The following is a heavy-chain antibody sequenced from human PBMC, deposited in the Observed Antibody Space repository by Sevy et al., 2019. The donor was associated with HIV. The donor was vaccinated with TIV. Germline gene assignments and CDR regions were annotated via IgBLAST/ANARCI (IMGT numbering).Heavy chain of an antibody. CDR1: GFSFSDYS. Sequence: GGSLRLSCAASGFSFSDYSMNWVRQAPGKGLEWVSSMSSTSNYIFYADSVRGRFTIARDNAKNSLYRKMNSLRAEDTAVYYCAGNYYDSGDSRLAWGQGTLVTVSS. CDR3: AGNYYDSGDSRLA. D-gene: IGHD3-22*01. J-gene: IGHJ5*02. CDR2: MSSTSNYI. V-gene: IGHV3-21*01.